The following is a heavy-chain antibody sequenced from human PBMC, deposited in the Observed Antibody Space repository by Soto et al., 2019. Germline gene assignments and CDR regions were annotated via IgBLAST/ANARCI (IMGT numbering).Heavy chain of an antibody. CDR2: ISGSGGIT. V-gene: IGHV3-23*01. Sequence: EVKLLDSGGGLVQTGGSLRLSCAASGFTFSSYAMGWVRQAPGKGLDWVSVISGSGGITYSADYVKGRFTISRDNSKNILYLQMNSLRAEDTAVYYCAKGIPDTGGYYYYSMDVWGQGTAVTVSS. J-gene: IGHJ6*02. CDR3: AKGIPDTGGYYYYSMDV. D-gene: IGHD5-18*01. CDR1: GFTFSSYA.